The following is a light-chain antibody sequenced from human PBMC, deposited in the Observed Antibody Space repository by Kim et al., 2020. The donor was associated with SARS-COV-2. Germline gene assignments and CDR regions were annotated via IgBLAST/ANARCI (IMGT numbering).Light chain of an antibody. CDR3: QQTYSASRT. J-gene: IGKJ1*01. Sequence: AAVGDRVTISGRASQDIGRYLSWYQEEPGGGPRLRIYTASSLQSGVPSRFTGSGSETDFTLTISSLQPEDFATYYCQQTYSASRTFGQGTKVDIK. CDR2: TAS. V-gene: IGKV1-39*01. CDR1: QDIGRY.